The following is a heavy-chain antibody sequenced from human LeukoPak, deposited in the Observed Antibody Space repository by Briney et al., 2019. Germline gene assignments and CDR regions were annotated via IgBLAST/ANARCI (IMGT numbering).Heavy chain of an antibody. CDR1: GGSISSSSYY. D-gene: IGHD5-12*01. Sequence: PSETLSLTCTVSGGSISSSSYYWGWIRQPPGKGLEWIGSIYYSGSTYYNPSLKSRVTISVDTSKNQFSLKLSSVTAADTAVYYCARPSGYEGEPFDYWGQGTLVTVSS. CDR2: IYYSGST. CDR3: ARPSGYEGEPFDY. J-gene: IGHJ4*02. V-gene: IGHV4-39*01.